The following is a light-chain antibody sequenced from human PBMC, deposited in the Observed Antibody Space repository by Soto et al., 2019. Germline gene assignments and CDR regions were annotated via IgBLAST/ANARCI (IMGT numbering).Light chain of an antibody. J-gene: IGLJ2*01. V-gene: IGLV1-40*01. CDR2: GNS. CDR1: SSNIGAHYD. Sequence: QLVLTQPPSVSGAPGQRVTISCTGSSSNIGAHYDVHWYQQLPGTAPKVLIYGNSNRPSGVPDRFSGSKSGTSASLAITGLQAEDEADYYCQSYDSSLSGPVFGGGTQLTVL. CDR3: QSYDSSLSGPV.